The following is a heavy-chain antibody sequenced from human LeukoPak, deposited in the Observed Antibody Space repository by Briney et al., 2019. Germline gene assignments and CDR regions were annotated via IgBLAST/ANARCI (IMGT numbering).Heavy chain of an antibody. CDR3: ARQTAMGRSGDY. V-gene: IGHV5-51*01. J-gene: IGHJ4*02. D-gene: IGHD5-18*01. Sequence: GESLKISFKASGYRFTSYWIRWVRQMPGKGLEWMGIIDPSDSETRYTPSFQGQVTISVDKSLTTADLQWNSLKASDTAMYYCARQTAMGRSGDYWGQGTLVTVSS. CDR1: GYRFTSYW. CDR2: IDPSDSET.